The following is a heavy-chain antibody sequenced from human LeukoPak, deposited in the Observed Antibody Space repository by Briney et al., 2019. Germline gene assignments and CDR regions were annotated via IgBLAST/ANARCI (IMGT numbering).Heavy chain of an antibody. Sequence: GGSLRLSCAASGFTFSSYEMNWVRQAPGKGLEWVSYISSSGSTIYYPDSVRGRFTISRDNAKNSLYLQMDSLRAEDTAIYYCARSPPCQMPLDYWGQGTLVTVSS. J-gene: IGHJ4*02. CDR2: ISSSGSTI. V-gene: IGHV3-48*03. D-gene: IGHD2-2*01. CDR3: ARSPPCQMPLDY. CDR1: GFTFSSYE.